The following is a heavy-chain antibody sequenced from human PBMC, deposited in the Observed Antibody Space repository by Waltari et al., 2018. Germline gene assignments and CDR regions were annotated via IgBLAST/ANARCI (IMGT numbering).Heavy chain of an antibody. CDR2: IIISSGYI. V-gene: IGHV3-21*01. CDR1: GFTFSSYS. J-gene: IGHJ5*02. D-gene: IGHD2-15*01. Sequence: EVQLVESGGGLVKPGGSLRLSCAASGFTFSSYSMNWVRQAPGKGLEWVSSIIISSGYIYDADSVKGRFTISRDNAKNSLYLQMNSLRAEDTAVYYCARDPCSGGSCPLSWGQGTLVTVSS. CDR3: ARDPCSGGSCPLS.